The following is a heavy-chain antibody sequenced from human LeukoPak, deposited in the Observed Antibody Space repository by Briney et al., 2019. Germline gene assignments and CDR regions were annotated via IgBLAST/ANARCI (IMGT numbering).Heavy chain of an antibody. CDR3: AKKGATTGDFDY. V-gene: IGHV3-7*03. CDR1: GLTFSRFW. Sequence: GGSLRLSCAASGLTFSRFWMSWVRQAPGKGLEWVANIREDGSEKHYVDSVKGRFTISRDNAKDSLYLQMNSLRAEDTAVYYCAKKGATTGDFDYWGQGTLVTVSS. CDR2: IREDGSEK. D-gene: IGHD1-26*01. J-gene: IGHJ4*02.